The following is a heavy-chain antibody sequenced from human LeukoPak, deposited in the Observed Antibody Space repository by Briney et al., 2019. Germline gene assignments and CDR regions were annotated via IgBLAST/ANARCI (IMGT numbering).Heavy chain of an antibody. J-gene: IGHJ6*02. V-gene: IGHV1-2*02. Sequence: ASVKVSCKASGYTFTRYYMHWVRQAPGQGLEWMGWINPNSGGTNYAQKFQGRVTMTRDTSISTAYMELSRLRSDDTAVYYCARLSGQPAPPGYYYGMDVWGQGTTVTVSS. CDR1: GYTFTRYY. D-gene: IGHD3-10*01. CDR3: ARLSGQPAPPGYYYGMDV. CDR2: INPNSGGT.